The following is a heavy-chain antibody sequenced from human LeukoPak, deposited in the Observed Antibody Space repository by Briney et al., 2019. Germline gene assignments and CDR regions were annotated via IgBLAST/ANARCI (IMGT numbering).Heavy chain of an antibody. CDR1: GGSISSGDYY. CDR3: ARVRAQQLVKGGWFDP. J-gene: IGHJ5*02. V-gene: IGHV4-30-4*01. CDR2: IYYSGST. D-gene: IGHD6-13*01. Sequence: PSETLSLTCTVSGGSISSGDYYWSWIRQPPGKGLEWIGYIYYSGSTYYNPSLKSRVTISVDTSKNRFSLKLSSVTAADTAVYYCARVRAQQLVKGGWFDPWGQGTLVTVSS.